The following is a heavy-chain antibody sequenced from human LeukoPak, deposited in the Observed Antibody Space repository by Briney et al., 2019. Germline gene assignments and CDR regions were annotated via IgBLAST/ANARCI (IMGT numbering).Heavy chain of an antibody. V-gene: IGHV4-34*01. J-gene: IGHJ4*02. D-gene: IGHD3-22*01. CDR2: INHSGST. CDR1: GGSFSGYY. CDR3: ARAPMIVVVSPLRRALYFDY. Sequence: KASETLSLTCAVYGGSFSGYYWSWIRQPPGKGLEWIGEINHSGSTNYNPSLKSRVTISVDTSKNQFSLKLSSVTAADTAVYYCARAPMIVVVSPLRRALYFDYWGQGTLVTVSS.